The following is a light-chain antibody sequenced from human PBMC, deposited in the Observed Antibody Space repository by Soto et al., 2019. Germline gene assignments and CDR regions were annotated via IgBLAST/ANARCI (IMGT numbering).Light chain of an antibody. CDR3: FSHRGGDSHV. V-gene: IGLV2-14*01. Sequence: QSVLTQPASVSGSPGQSITFSCTGTSSDVGAYKYVSWYQQHPGKAPKVMIYEVSNRPSGVSNRFSGSKSGNTASLTISGLQAEDEADYYCFSHRGGDSHVFGTGTKVTVL. J-gene: IGLJ1*01. CDR2: EVS. CDR1: SSDVGAYKY.